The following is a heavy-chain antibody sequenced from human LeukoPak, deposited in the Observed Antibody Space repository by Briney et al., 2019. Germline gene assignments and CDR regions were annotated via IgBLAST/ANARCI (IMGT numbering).Heavy chain of an antibody. J-gene: IGHJ4*02. CDR3: ARVGYGDYVWIPVYFDY. Sequence: PGGSLRLSCGASGFTFSSYWMHWVRQAPGKGLVWVSRISTDGSNTNYADSVKGRFTISRDNAKNTLYLQMNSLRAEDTAVYYCARVGYGDYVWIPVYFDYWGQGTLATVSS. CDR1: GFTFSSYW. V-gene: IGHV3-74*01. CDR2: ISTDGSNT. D-gene: IGHD4-17*01.